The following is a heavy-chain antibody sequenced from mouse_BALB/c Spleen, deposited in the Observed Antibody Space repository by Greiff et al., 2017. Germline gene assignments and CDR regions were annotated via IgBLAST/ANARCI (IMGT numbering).Heavy chain of an antibody. V-gene: IGHV1S29*02. CDR2: IYPYNGGT. CDR3: ASPSYDYPFAY. J-gene: IGHJ3*01. Sequence: EVKLQESGPELVKPGASVKISCKASGYTFTDYNMHWVKQSHGKSLEWIGYIYPYNGGTGYNQKFKSKATLTVDNSSSTAYMELRSLTSEDSAVYYCASPSYDYPFAYWGQGTLVTVSA. D-gene: IGHD2-4*01. CDR1: GYTFTDYN.